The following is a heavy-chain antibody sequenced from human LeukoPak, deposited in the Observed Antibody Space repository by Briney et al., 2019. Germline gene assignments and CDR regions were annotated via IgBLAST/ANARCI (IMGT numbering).Heavy chain of an antibody. CDR2: IKQDGSEK. CDR3: ARGRAIVGGPYYFDY. CDR1: GFTFSSYW. D-gene: IGHD1-26*01. V-gene: IGHV3-7*01. J-gene: IGHJ4*02. Sequence: PGGSLRLSCAASGFTFSSYWMSWVRQAPGKGLEWVANIKQDGSEKYYVDSVKGRFTISRDNAKNSLYLQMNSLRAEDTAVYYCARGRAIVGGPYYFDYWGQGTLVTVSS.